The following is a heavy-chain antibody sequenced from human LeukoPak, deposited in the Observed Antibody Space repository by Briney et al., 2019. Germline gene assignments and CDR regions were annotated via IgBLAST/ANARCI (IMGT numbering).Heavy chain of an antibody. J-gene: IGHJ3*02. V-gene: IGHV3-21*01. Sequence: AGGSLRLSCAPSGFTFSIYIMNCVRHAPGKGLEWVSSISSISSYIYYADSVKGRFTISRDNAKNSLYLQMNSLRAEDTAVYYCARREDAFDIWGQGTMVTVSS. CDR2: ISSISSYI. CDR1: GFTFSIYI. CDR3: ARREDAFDI.